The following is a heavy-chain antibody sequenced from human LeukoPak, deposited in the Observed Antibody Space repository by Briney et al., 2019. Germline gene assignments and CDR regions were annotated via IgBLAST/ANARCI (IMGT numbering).Heavy chain of an antibody. CDR1: GFTFSDYY. D-gene: IGHD3-10*01. J-gene: IGHJ6*02. CDR3: ARAPMVRGANYDYGMDV. CDR2: ISSSSSYT. Sequence: GGSLRLSCAASGFTFSDYYVIWIRQAPGKGLEWVSYISSSSSYTNYADSVKGRFTISRDNAKNTLYLQMNSLRAEDTAVYYCARAPMVRGANYDYGMDVWGQGTTVTVSS. V-gene: IGHV3-11*05.